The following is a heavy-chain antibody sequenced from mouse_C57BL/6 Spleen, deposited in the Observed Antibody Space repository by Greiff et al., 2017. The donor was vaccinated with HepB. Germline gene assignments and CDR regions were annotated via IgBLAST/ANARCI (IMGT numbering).Heavy chain of an antibody. V-gene: IGHV1-50*01. Sequence: VRLQQSGAELVKPGASVKLSCKASGYTFTSYWMQWVKQRPGQGLEWIGEIDPSDSYTNYNQKFKGKATLTVDTSSSTAYMQLSSLTSEDSAVYYCARTNYYGSSYGYWGQSTTLTVSS. CDR2: IDPSDSYT. D-gene: IGHD1-1*01. J-gene: IGHJ2*01. CDR1: GYTFTSYW. CDR3: ARTNYYGSSYGY.